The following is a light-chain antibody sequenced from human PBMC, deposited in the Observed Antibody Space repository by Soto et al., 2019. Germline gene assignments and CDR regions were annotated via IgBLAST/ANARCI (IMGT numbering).Light chain of an antibody. CDR1: QSLLQSNGYNS. CDR2: LGS. CDR3: MQALRAPWT. Sequence: DIVMTQSPLSLPVTPGEPASISCRSSQSLLQSNGYNSLDWYLQKPGQSPQLLIDLGSNRASGVTDRFSGSGSGTDFTLKISRVEAEDVGLYYCMQALRAPWTFGQGTKVEMK. J-gene: IGKJ1*01. V-gene: IGKV2-28*01.